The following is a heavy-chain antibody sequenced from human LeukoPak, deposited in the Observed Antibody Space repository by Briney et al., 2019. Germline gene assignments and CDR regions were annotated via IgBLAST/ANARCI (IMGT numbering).Heavy chain of an antibody. Sequence: SETLSLTCAVYGGSFSGYYWSWIRQPPGKGLEWIGEINHSGSTNYNPSLKSRVTISVDTSKNQFSLKLSSVTAADTAVYYCARADYSSGWYGGAFDYWGQGTLVTVSS. CDR3: ARADYSSGWYGGAFDY. D-gene: IGHD6-19*01. J-gene: IGHJ4*02. CDR2: INHSGST. CDR1: GGSFSGYY. V-gene: IGHV4-34*01.